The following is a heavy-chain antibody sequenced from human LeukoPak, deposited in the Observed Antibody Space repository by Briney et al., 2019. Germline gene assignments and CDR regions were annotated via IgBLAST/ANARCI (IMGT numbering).Heavy chain of an antibody. D-gene: IGHD2-2*01. Sequence: ASVKVSCKASGYSFSNNHIHWVRQAPGQGLEWMGWINTYSGYTNYAQSFQGRVTLTTDTSTSTANVELRSLRSDDTAVYYCARSVIPSARHYYFYMDVWGEGSTVTVSS. CDR1: GYSFSNNH. CDR3: ARSVIPSARHYYFYMDV. V-gene: IGHV1-18*01. CDR2: INTYSGYT. J-gene: IGHJ6*03.